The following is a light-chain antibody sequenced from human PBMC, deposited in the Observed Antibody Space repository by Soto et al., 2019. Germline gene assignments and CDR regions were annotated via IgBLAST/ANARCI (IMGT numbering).Light chain of an antibody. CDR3: QTWGTGIQV. J-gene: IGLJ3*02. V-gene: IGLV4-69*02. Sequence: QSVLTQSPSASASLGASVKLTCTLSSGHRSYAIAWHQQQPEKGPRYLMKLNSDGSHNKGDGIPDRFSGSSSGAERYLTISSLQSEDEADYYCQTWGTGIQVFGGGTQLTVL. CDR1: SGHRSYA. CDR2: LNSDGSH.